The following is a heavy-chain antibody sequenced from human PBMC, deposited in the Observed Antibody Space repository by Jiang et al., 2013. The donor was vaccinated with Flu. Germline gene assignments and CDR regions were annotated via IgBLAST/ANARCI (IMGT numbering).Heavy chain of an antibody. V-gene: IGHV4-34*01. D-gene: IGHD1-26*01. CDR2: INHSEAP. J-gene: IGHJ3*02. CDR1: VGPSVVTT. Sequence: TCAVYVGPSVVTTGAGSASPQEGAGRGIGEINHSEAPTXPSLKSRVTISVDTSKNQFSLKLSSVTAADTAVYYCARGEWQWELQRVDAFDIWGQGTMVTVSS. CDR3: ARGEWQWELQRVDAFDI.